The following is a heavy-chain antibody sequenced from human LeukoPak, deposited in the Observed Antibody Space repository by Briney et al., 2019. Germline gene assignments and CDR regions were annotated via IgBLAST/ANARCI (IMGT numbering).Heavy chain of an antibody. CDR3: AKSLRAISDSGGYYSYFDY. CDR2: IGGRGGTT. J-gene: IGHJ4*02. V-gene: IGHV3-23*01. Sequence: TGGSLRLSCAASGFTFSSYAMTWVRLAPGKGLEWVSVIGGRGGTTYYADSVKGRFTISRDNSKNTLFLQMNSLRADDTAVYYCAKSLRAISDSGGYYSYFDYWGQGTLVTVSS. CDR1: GFTFSSYA. D-gene: IGHD3-22*01.